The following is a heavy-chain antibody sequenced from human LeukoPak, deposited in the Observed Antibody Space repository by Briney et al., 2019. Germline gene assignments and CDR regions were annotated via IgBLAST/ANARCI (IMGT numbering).Heavy chain of an antibody. CDR2: TYYRSKWYN. J-gene: IGHJ3*02. CDR3: ARESSGTYYYDSSGFNHAFDI. CDR1: GDSVSSNSAA. V-gene: IGHV6-1*01. Sequence: SQTLSLTCAISGDSVSSNSAAWNWIRQSPSRGLEWLGRTYYRSKWYNDYAVSVKSRITINPDTSKNQFPLQLNSVTPEDTAVYYCARESSGTYYYDSSGFNHAFDIWGQGTMVTVSS. D-gene: IGHD3-22*01.